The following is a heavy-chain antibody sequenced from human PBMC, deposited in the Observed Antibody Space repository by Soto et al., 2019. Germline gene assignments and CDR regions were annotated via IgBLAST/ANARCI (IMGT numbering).Heavy chain of an antibody. CDR1: GGSFSGYY. D-gene: IGHD3-10*01. V-gene: IGHV4-34*01. CDR2: INHSGST. CDR3: ARGVGHYYGSGSYYGTRTGYYYGMDV. Sequence: KSSETLSLTCAVYGGSFSGYYWSWIRQPPGKGLEWIGEINHSGSTNYNPSLKSRVTISVDTSKNQFSLKLSSVTAADTAVYYCARGVGHYYGSGSYYGTRTGYYYGMDVWGQGTTVTVSS. J-gene: IGHJ6*02.